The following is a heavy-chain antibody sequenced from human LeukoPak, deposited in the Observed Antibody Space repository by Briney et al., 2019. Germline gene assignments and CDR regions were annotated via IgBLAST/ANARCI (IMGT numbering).Heavy chain of an antibody. J-gene: IGHJ6*04. Sequence: PSQTLSLTCSVSDGSVSSADFYWSWIRQHPGKGLEWIGHIHYSGRTCYNPSLKSRVAISLDTSKNQFSLKLGSVTAADTAVYYCARDRYSGYDWDFYYYGMDVWGKGTTVTVSS. V-gene: IGHV4-31*03. CDR1: DGSVSSADFY. D-gene: IGHD5-12*01. CDR2: IHYSGRT. CDR3: ARDRYSGYDWDFYYYGMDV.